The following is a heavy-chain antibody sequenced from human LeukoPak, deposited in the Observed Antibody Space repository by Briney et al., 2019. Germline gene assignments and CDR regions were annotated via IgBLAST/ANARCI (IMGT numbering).Heavy chain of an antibody. CDR2: IYWNADVA. CDR1: GFTFSSYS. Sequence: PGGSLRLSCAASGFTFSSYSMSWVRQVPGKGLEWVSGIYWNADVAGYAESVKGRFTISRDNARNFLYLQMNSLRDVDTALYYCARDLNGEGAFDIWGQGTMVTVSS. CDR3: ARDLNGEGAFDI. V-gene: IGHV3-20*04. J-gene: IGHJ3*02.